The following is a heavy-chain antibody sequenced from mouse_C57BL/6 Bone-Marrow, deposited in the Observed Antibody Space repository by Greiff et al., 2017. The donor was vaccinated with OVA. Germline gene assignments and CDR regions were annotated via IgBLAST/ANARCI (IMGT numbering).Heavy chain of an antibody. CDR3: VRRNYSNYENFDY. Sequence: EVQLVESGGGLVQPKGSLKLSCAASGFSFNTYAMNWVRQAPGKGLEWVARIRSKSNNYATYYADSVKDRFTISRDDSESMLYLQMNNLKTEDTAMYYCVRRNYSNYENFDYWGQGTTLTVSS. V-gene: IGHV10-1*01. CDR1: GFSFNTYA. CDR2: IRSKSNNYAT. D-gene: IGHD2-5*01. J-gene: IGHJ2*01.